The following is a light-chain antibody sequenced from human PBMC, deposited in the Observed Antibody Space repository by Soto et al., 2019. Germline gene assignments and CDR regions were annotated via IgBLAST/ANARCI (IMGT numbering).Light chain of an antibody. J-gene: IGKJ5*01. Sequence: EIVLTQSPGTLSLSPGERATLSCRASQSVSSSYLAWHQQNPGQTPRLLIYGASSRATGIPDRFSGSGSGTDFTLTISRLEPEDFAVYYGQQYRTFGQGTRLEIK. CDR2: GAS. CDR3: QQYRT. CDR1: QSVSSSY. V-gene: IGKV3-20*01.